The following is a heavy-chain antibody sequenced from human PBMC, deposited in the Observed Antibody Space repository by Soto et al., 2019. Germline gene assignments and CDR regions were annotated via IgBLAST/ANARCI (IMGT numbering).Heavy chain of an antibody. V-gene: IGHV3-23*01. J-gene: IGHJ3*01. D-gene: IGHD2-8*01. CDR1: GFTFNNYA. Sequence: EVQLLESGGGLVQPGGSLRLAWAASGFTFNNYAMNWVRQAPGRGLEWVSIISPNGDSTYYADSVKGRFTISRDNSQNTVFLQMNSLRAEDTAIYFCAKVRLTDYLRYAPHLWGQGTLVTVSS. CDR2: ISPNGDST. CDR3: AKVRLTDYLRYAPHL.